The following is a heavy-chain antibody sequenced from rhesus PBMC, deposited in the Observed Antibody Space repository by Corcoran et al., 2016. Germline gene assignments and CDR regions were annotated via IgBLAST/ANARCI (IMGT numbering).Heavy chain of an antibody. J-gene: IGHJ4*01. V-gene: IGHV4-147*01. CDR1: DYSISNNY. Sequence: QVQLQESGPGLVKPSETLSLTCAVSDYSISNNYWSWIRQPPGKGLEWIGFIYGSSGNPHYNPSLKMRVTISADTSNNQFALKLSSVTAADTAVYYCARTYFYDSGYYYYFDYWGQGVRVTVSS. CDR2: IYGSSGNP. CDR3: ARTYFYDSGYYYYFDY. D-gene: IGHD3-28*01.